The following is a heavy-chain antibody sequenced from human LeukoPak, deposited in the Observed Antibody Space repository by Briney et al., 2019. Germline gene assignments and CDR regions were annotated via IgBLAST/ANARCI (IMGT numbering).Heavy chain of an antibody. Sequence: PSETLSLTCTVSGGSISSYYWSWIRQPAGKGLEWIGRIYTSGSTNYNPSLKSRVTISVDTSKNQFSLKLSSVTAADTAVYYCAITRDGYSYGPDYFDYWGQGTLVTVSS. CDR3: AITRDGYSYGPDYFDY. CDR2: IYTSGST. CDR1: GGSISSYY. D-gene: IGHD5-18*01. V-gene: IGHV4-4*07. J-gene: IGHJ4*02.